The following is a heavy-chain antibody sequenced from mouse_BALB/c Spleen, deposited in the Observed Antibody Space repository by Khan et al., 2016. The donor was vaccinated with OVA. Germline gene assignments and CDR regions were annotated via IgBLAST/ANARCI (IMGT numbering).Heavy chain of an antibody. CDR3: ASHLTGSFAY. J-gene: IGHJ3*01. D-gene: IGHD4-1*01. CDR1: GFTFSSYS. V-gene: IGHV5-6*01. CDR2: ISSGGST. Sequence: EVELVESGGDLVEPGGSLKLSCAASGFTFSSYSMSWVRQTPDKRLEWVATISSGGSTYYPDIVKGRFTISRDNAKNTLYLQMSSLKSEDTAMYDCASHLTGSFAYWGQGTLVAVSA.